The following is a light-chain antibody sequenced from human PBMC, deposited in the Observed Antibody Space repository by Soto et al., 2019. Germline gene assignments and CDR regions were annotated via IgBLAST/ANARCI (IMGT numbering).Light chain of an antibody. CDR2: GAS. CDR3: QQYNNWPFT. J-gene: IGKJ3*01. Sequence: EIVLTQSPGTLSMSPGERATLSCRASQSISSNYLAWYQQKPGQAPRLLIYGASSRATGIPDRFSGSGSGTDFTLTISRLEAEDFAVYYCQQYNNWPFTFGPGTKVDIK. V-gene: IGKV3-20*01. CDR1: QSISSNY.